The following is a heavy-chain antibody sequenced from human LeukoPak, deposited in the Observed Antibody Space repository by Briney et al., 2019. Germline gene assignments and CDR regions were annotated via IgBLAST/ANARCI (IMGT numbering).Heavy chain of an antibody. CDR1: GYTFTSYG. D-gene: IGHD1-1*01. CDR2: SSTYNTDT. CDR3: ARESNWAYYFDY. J-gene: IGHJ4*02. Sequence: GASVKVSCKASGYTFTSYGISWVRQAPGQGLEWMDWSSTYNTDTKYAQKLQGRVTMTTDTSTNTAYMELRDLRSDDTAVYYCARESNWAYYFDYWGQGTLV. V-gene: IGHV1-18*01.